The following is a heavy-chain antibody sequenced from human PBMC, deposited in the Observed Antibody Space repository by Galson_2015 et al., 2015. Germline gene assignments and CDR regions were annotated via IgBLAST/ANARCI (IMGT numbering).Heavy chain of an antibody. Sequence: LSLTCAVSGGSISSSNWWSWVRQPPGKGLEWIGEIYHSGSTNYNPSLKSRVTISVDKFKNQFSLKLSSVTAADTAVYYCARIPSYYYGSGSYSDDYWGQATLVTVSS. CDR3: ARIPSYYYGSGSYSDDY. V-gene: IGHV4-4*02. D-gene: IGHD3-10*01. J-gene: IGHJ4*02. CDR2: IYHSGST. CDR1: GGSISSSNW.